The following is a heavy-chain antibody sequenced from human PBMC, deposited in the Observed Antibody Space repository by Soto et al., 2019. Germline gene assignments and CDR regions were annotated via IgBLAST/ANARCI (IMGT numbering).Heavy chain of an antibody. CDR1: GGTFSSYA. J-gene: IGHJ6*02. CDR2: IIPIFGTA. Sequence: SVKVSCKASGGTFSSYAISWMRQAPGQGLEWMGGIIPIFGTANYAQKFQGRVTITADESTSTAYMELSSLRSDDTAVYYCARDPPSRYCSSTSCFYGMDVWGQGTTVTVSS. CDR3: ARDPPSRYCSSTSCFYGMDV. V-gene: IGHV1-69*13. D-gene: IGHD2-2*01.